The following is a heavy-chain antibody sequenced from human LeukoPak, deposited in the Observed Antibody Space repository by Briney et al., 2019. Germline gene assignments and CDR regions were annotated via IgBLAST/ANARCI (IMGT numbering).Heavy chain of an antibody. J-gene: IGHJ4*02. Sequence: SETLSLTCTVSGGSISSYYWSWIRQPPGKGLEWIGYIYYSGSTNYNPSLKSRVTISVDTSKNQFSLKLSSLTAADTAVYYCARGTYGSSWQLEHFDYWGQGTLVTVPS. CDR1: GGSISSYY. D-gene: IGHD6-13*01. CDR3: ARGTYGSSWQLEHFDY. V-gene: IGHV4-59*01. CDR2: IYYSGST.